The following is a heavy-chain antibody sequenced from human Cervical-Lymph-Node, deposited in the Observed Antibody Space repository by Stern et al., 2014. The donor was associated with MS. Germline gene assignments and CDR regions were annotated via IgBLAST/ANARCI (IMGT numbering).Heavy chain of an antibody. CDR3: ARGIVTNRPASTLHNLFDP. V-gene: IGHV1-69*09. D-gene: IGHD4-17*01. J-gene: IGHJ5*02. Sequence: VQLVESGAEVKKPGSSVHVSCKPSGGKLSSSFAVSWVRQAPGPGLEWMGRILPIIGLANYAQKFQTRLTITADKSTSTVYMELSSLTSEDTALYYCARGIVTNRPASTLHNLFDPWGQGTLVTVSS. CDR2: ILPIIGLA. CDR1: GGKLSSSFA.